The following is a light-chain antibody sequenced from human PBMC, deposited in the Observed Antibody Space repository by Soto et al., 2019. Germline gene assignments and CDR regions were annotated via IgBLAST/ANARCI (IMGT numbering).Light chain of an antibody. Sequence: QSVLTQPPSMSGAPGQRVTISCTGSSSNIGAGYDVHWYQLLPGTAPKLLIYGNTNRPSGVPDRFSGSKSGTSASLAITGLLAEDEDDYYCQSHDSSLNSWVFGGGTKVTVL. J-gene: IGLJ3*02. CDR1: SSNIGAGYD. CDR3: QSHDSSLNSWV. CDR2: GNT. V-gene: IGLV1-40*01.